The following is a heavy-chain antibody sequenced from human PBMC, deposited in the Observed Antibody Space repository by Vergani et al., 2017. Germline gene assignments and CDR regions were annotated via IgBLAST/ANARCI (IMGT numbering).Heavy chain of an antibody. D-gene: IGHD6-19*01. CDR2: IYYSGST. V-gene: IGHV4-59*01. Sequence: QVQLQESGPGLVKPSETLSLTCTVSGGSISSYYWSWIRQPPGKGLEWIGYIYYSGSTNYNPSLKSRVTISVDTSKNQFSLKLSSVTAADTAGYYCARVGISGSFDYWGQGTLVTVSS. CDR3: ARVGISGSFDY. J-gene: IGHJ4*02. CDR1: GGSISSYY.